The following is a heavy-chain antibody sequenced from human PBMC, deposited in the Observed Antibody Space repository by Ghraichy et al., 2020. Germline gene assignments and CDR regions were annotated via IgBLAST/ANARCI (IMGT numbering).Heavy chain of an antibody. J-gene: IGHJ4*02. V-gene: IGHV3-7*03. CDR2: IEQDGSEK. CDR3: ARDGYSYGYSQLDY. CDR1: GFTNSRYW. Sequence: GGSLRLSCAGSGFTNSRYWMSWVRQAPGKGLEWVANIEQDGSEKSYVDSVKGRFTISRDNAKNSLYLQMNSLRAEDTAVYYCARDGYSYGYSQLDYWGQGTLVTVSS. D-gene: IGHD5-18*01.